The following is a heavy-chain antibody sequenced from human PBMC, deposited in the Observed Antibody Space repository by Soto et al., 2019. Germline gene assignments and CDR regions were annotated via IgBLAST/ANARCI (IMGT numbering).Heavy chain of an antibody. J-gene: IGHJ5*02. CDR3: ARDNRIAAAGTTGWFDP. D-gene: IGHD6-13*01. Sequence: QVQLVQSGAEVKKPGASVKVSCKASGYTFTSYGISWVRQAPGQGLEWMGWISAYNGNTNYAQKLQGRVTMTTDTSTSTAYMELRRLRSDDTAVYYCARDNRIAAAGTTGWFDPWGQGTLVTVSS. CDR2: ISAYNGNT. CDR1: GYTFTSYG. V-gene: IGHV1-18*01.